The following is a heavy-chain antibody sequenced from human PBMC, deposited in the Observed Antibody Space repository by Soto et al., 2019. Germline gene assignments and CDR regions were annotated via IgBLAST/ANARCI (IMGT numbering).Heavy chain of an antibody. CDR1: GYTLTELS. CDR2: FDPEDGET. CDR3: ATAAGDRSSSNWFDP. J-gene: IGHJ5*02. V-gene: IGHV1-24*01. D-gene: IGHD6-6*01. Sequence: ASVKVSCKVSGYTLTELSMHWVRQAPGKGLEWMGGFDPEDGETIYAQKFQGRVTMTEDTSTDTAYMELSSLRSEDTAVYYCATAAGDRSSSNWFDPWGQGTLVTVSS.